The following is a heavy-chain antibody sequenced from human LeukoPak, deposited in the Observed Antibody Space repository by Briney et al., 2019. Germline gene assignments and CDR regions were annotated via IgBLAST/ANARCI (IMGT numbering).Heavy chain of an antibody. D-gene: IGHD4-17*01. CDR3: ARDTGAPDY. Sequence: GGSLRLSCAASGFTFSSYGMHWVRQAPGKGLEWVANIKQDGSEKYYVDSVKGRFTISRDNAKNSLYLQMNSLRAEDTAVYYCARDTGAPDYWGQGTLVTVSS. CDR1: GFTFSSYG. V-gene: IGHV3-7*01. J-gene: IGHJ4*02. CDR2: IKQDGSEK.